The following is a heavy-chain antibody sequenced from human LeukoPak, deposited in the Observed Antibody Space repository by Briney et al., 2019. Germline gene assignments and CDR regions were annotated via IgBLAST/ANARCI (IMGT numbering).Heavy chain of an antibody. V-gene: IGHV3-7*01. CDR3: ARSVHVPWFGESSYYNGMDV. J-gene: IGHJ6*02. CDR1: GFTFSSYW. D-gene: IGHD3-10*01. CDR2: IKQDGSEK. Sequence: GGSLRLSCAASGFTFSSYWMSWVRQTPGKGLEWVANIKQDGSEKYYVDSVKGRFTISRDNAKNSLYLQMNSLRAEDTAAYYCARSVHVPWFGESSYYNGMDVWGQGTTVTVSS.